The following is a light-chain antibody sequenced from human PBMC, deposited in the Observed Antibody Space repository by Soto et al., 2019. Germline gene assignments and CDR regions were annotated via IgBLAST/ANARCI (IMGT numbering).Light chain of an antibody. J-gene: IGKJ4*01. CDR3: QQKYSTPLT. V-gene: IGKV1-39*01. CDR2: DAS. CDR1: QSISRY. Sequence: DLQMTQSPSSLSASVGDRVTITCRASQSISRYLSWYQHKPGKAPKLLIYDASSLQSGVPSRFSGSGSGTDLTLTISSLQPEDGATYYCQQKYSTPLTFGEGTKVDIK.